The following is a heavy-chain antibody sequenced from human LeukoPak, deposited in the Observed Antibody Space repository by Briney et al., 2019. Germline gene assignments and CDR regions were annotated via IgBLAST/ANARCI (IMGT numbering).Heavy chain of an antibody. V-gene: IGHV1-69*04. CDR2: IIPIFGIA. CDR3: ARDRAITGTTDALDI. Sequence: PVKVSCKASGGTFSSYAISWVRQAPGQGLEWMGRIIPIFGIANYAQKFQGRVTITADKSTSTAYMELSSLRSEDTAVYYCARDRAITGTTDALDIWGQGTMVTVSS. J-gene: IGHJ3*02. D-gene: IGHD1-20*01. CDR1: GGTFSSYA.